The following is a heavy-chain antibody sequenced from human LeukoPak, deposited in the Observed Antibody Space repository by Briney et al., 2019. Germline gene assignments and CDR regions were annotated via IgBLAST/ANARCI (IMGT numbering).Heavy chain of an antibody. J-gene: IGHJ6*02. D-gene: IGHD1-26*01. V-gene: IGHV3-30*04. CDR1: GFTFSSYA. CDR3: ARDAFWELYYYGMDV. CDR2: VSFDGSDK. Sequence: GGSLRLSCAASGFTFSSYAMHWVRQAPGKGLEWVSVVSFDGSDKYYADSVKGRFTISRDNSKNTLYLQMSSLRPEDTAVYYCARDAFWELYYYGMDVWGQGTTVTVSS.